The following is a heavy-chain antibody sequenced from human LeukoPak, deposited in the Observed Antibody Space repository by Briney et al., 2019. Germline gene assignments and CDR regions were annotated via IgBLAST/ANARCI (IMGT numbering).Heavy chain of an antibody. D-gene: IGHD2-2*01. CDR2: INPNSGGT. V-gene: IGHV1-2*02. CDR1: GYTFTGYY. CDR3: AANEGCSSTSCFYYYYYMDV. J-gene: IGHJ6*03. Sequence: ASVKVSCKASGYTFTGYYMHWVRQVPGQGLEWMGWINPNSGGTNYAQKFQGKVTMTRDTSISTAYMELSRLRSDDTAVYYCAANEGCSSTSCFYYYYYMDVWGKGTTVTVSS.